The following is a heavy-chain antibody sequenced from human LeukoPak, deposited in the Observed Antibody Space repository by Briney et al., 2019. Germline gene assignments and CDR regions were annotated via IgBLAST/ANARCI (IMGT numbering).Heavy chain of an antibody. V-gene: IGHV3-73*01. CDR1: GFTFSGSA. J-gene: IGHJ6*03. CDR3: TSAPSSSWGYYYYMDV. Sequence: GGSLRLSCAASGFTFSGSAMHWVRQASGKGLEWVGRIRSKANSYATAYAASVKGRFTISRDDSKNTAYLQMNSLKTEDTAVYYCTSAPSSSWGYYYYMDVWGKGTTVTVSS. CDR2: IRSKANSYAT. D-gene: IGHD6-13*01.